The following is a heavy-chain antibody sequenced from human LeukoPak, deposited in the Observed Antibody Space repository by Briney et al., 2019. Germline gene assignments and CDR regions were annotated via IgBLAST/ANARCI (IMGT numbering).Heavy chain of an antibody. CDR1: GFTFRSYW. CDR3: ARARGITGTRPPPFDP. Sequence: PGGSLRLSCAGSGFTFRSYWMSWVRQAPGKGLEWVANIKQDGSEKYYVDSVKGRFTISRDNSKNTLYLQMNSLRAEDTAVYYCARARGITGTRPPPFDPWGQGTLVTVSS. CDR2: IKQDGSEK. D-gene: IGHD1-7*01. J-gene: IGHJ5*02. V-gene: IGHV3-7*01.